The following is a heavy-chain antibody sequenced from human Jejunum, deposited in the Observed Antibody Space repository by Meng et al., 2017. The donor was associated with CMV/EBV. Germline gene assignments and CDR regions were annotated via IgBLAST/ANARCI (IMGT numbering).Heavy chain of an antibody. J-gene: IGHJ4*02. CDR3: ARGLERQGYFDY. D-gene: IGHD1-1*01. CDR1: GFTFSSYA. V-gene: IGHV3-21*01. CDR2: ISSSSTYI. Sequence: SGFTFSSYAMSWVRPAPGKGLEWVSSISSSSTYIYYADSVKGRFTISRDNAKNSLHLQMNSLTAADTAVYYCARGLERQGYFDYWGQGTLVTVSS.